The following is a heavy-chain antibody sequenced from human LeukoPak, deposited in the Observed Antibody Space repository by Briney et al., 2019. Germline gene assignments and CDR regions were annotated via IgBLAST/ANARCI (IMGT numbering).Heavy chain of an antibody. CDR1: GFTFSSYA. J-gene: IGHJ4*02. CDR3: AILNDYSNYGFDN. CDR2: TRYDGSDK. V-gene: IGHV3-30*02. Sequence: AGGSLRLSCAASGFTFSSYAMSWVRRAPGKGLEWVAFTRYDGSDKYYADSVKGRFTISRDNSKNTLYLQMSSLRAEDTAVYYCAILNDYSNYGFDNWGQGTLVTVSS. D-gene: IGHD4-11*01.